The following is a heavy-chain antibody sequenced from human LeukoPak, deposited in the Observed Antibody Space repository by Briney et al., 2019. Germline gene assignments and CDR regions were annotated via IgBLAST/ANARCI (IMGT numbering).Heavy chain of an antibody. Sequence: GGSLSLSCTASGIPFDQHGMIWVRHVPGKGLEWVSGINWSGGSTVYADPLRGRFTISRDNAKNSLYLQMDSLRAEDTALYYCARAPITSPFYFDYWGQGTLVTVSS. CDR2: INWSGGST. J-gene: IGHJ4*02. D-gene: IGHD2-2*01. CDR3: ARAPITSPFYFDY. V-gene: IGHV3-20*04. CDR1: GIPFDQHG.